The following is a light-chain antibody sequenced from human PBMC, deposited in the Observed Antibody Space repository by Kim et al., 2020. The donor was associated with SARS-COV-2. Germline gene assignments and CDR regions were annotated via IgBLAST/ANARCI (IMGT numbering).Light chain of an antibody. Sequence: GHRVTVSYSAGSANIENDYVTWYQPFPGTAPKLLIYDNNQRPAGIPARFSGSKSGPSATLGITGLQSGDEADYCCGTWDSSLNAGVFGGGTKLTVL. CDR3: GTWDSSLNAGV. CDR2: DNN. V-gene: IGLV1-51*01. J-gene: IGLJ3*02. CDR1: SANIENDY.